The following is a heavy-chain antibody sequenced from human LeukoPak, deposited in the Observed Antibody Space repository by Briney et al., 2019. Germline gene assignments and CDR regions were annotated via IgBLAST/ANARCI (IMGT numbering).Heavy chain of an antibody. CDR3: AKLFSAVSTKFEN. CDR1: GFIFSSYA. Sequence: GGSLRLSCAASGFIFSSYAMSWVRQAPGKGLEWVSAISGSGDSTYYADSVKGRFTISRDNSKNTLHLQMNSLRAEDTAIYYCAKLFSAVSTKFENWGQGTQVTVSS. CDR2: ISGSGDST. D-gene: IGHD5/OR15-5a*01. V-gene: IGHV3-23*01. J-gene: IGHJ4*02.